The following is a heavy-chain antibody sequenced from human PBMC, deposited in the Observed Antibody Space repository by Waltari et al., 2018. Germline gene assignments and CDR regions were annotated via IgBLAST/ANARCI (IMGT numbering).Heavy chain of an antibody. D-gene: IGHD5-12*01. Sequence: EVQLVQSGGGALQPGGPLRPSCAASGFTFWDYWMYWVRQGPGKGLLWVSRINRDGSTTTYADSVKGRFTISRDNAKNTLDLQMNSVRVEDSAVYFCVRGGSYGSMDYWGQGTLVSVSS. CDR2: INRDGSTT. CDR1: GFTFWDYW. J-gene: IGHJ4*02. V-gene: IGHV3-74*01. CDR3: VRGGSYGSMDY.